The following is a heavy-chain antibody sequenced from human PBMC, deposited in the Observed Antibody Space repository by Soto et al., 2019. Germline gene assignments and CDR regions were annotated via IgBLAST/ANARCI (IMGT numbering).Heavy chain of an antibody. CDR2: ISRDGSTM. D-gene: IGHD2-21*01. J-gene: IGHJ4*02. V-gene: IGHV3-30*03. CDR1: GVTLSNFG. CDR3: VGEVASGY. Sequence: QVQLVESGGGVVQPGRSLRLSCAASGVTLSNFGMRWVRQAPGKGLEWVAVISRDGSTMFHADSVKGRFTISRDSSMNTLYLQMNSLRAEDTAVYHCVGEVASGYWGQGTLVTVSS.